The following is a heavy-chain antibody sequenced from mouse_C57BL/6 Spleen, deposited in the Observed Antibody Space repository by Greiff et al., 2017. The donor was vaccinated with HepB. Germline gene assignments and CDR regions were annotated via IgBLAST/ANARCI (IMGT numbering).Heavy chain of an antibody. CDR3: ARGNYYGIDY. CDR2: IYPRSGNT. J-gene: IGHJ2*01. D-gene: IGHD1-1*01. Sequence: VKLQESGAELARPGASVKLSCKASGYTFTSYGISWVKQRTGQGLEWIGVIYPRSGNTYYNEKFKGKATLTADKSSSTAYMELRSLTSEDSAVYFCARGNYYGIDYWGQGTTLTVSS. CDR1: GYTFTSYG. V-gene: IGHV1-81*01.